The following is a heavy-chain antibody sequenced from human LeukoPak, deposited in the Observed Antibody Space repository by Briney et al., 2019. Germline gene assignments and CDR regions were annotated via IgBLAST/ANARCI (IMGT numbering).Heavy chain of an antibody. J-gene: IGHJ4*02. Sequence: GSLRLPCAASGLTFSSDWMHWVRQVPGKGLVWVSRINSDASTINYADSVKGRFTISRDNAKNTLYLQMNNLRAEDTAVYYCAREDCTIGAVCSSLLDHWGRGTLVTVSS. V-gene: IGHV3-74*01. CDR1: GLTFSSDW. D-gene: IGHD2-8*01. CDR2: INSDASTI. CDR3: AREDCTIGAVCSSLLDH.